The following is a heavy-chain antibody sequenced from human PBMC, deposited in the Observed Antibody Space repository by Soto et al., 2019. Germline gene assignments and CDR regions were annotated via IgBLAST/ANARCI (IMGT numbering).Heavy chain of an antibody. CDR1: GFTFSNYD. D-gene: IGHD1-26*01. CDR3: ARSEGGTYYGVDY. V-gene: IGHV3-33*01. J-gene: IGHJ4*02. Sequence: PGGSLRLSCAASGFTFSNYDMHWVRQAPGKGLEWVAVIWYDGSHKYYADSVKGRFTISRYNSKNTLYLQLNSLRAEDTAAYYSARSEGGTYYGVDYWGQGTVVTVSS. CDR2: IWYDGSHK.